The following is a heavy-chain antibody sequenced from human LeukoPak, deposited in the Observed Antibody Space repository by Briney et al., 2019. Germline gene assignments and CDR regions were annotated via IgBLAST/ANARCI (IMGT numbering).Heavy chain of an antibody. Sequence: ASVKVSCKASGYTFTSYGISWVRQAPGQGLEWMGWISAYNGNTNYAQKLQGRVTMTTDTSTGTAYMELRSLRSDDTAVYYCARDSYSSSWSSAFDIWGQGTMVTVSS. CDR1: GYTFTSYG. D-gene: IGHD6-13*01. J-gene: IGHJ3*02. CDR3: ARDSYSSSWSSAFDI. V-gene: IGHV1-18*01. CDR2: ISAYNGNT.